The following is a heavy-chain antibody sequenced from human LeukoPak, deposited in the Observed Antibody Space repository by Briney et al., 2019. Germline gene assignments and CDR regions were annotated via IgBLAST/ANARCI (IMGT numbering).Heavy chain of an antibody. Sequence: ASVKVSCKASGYTFTSYDINWVRQATGQGLEWMGWMNPNSGNTGYAQKFQGRVTITRNTSISTAYMELSSLRSEDTAVYYCARYSSGGTLGVYYYYGMDVWGQGTTVTVSS. CDR3: ARYSSGGTLGVYYYYGMDV. CDR1: GYTFTSYD. CDR2: MNPNSGNT. D-gene: IGHD6-19*01. J-gene: IGHJ6*02. V-gene: IGHV1-8*03.